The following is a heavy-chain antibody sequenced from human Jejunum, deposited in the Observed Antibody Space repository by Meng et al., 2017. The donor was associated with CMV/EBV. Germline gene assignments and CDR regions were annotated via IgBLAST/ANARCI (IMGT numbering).Heavy chain of an antibody. V-gene: IGHV1-8*01. Sequence: INWGRQAPGQGLEGMGWMNPNNGKTGYAQKFQGRFTMTWNTSISTAYMELSSLRSEDTAIYYCASHQQFCSGGSCYSLGYYYGMDVWGQGTTVTVSS. D-gene: IGHD2-15*01. CDR2: MNPNNGKT. CDR3: ASHQQFCSGGSCYSLGYYYGMDV. J-gene: IGHJ6*02.